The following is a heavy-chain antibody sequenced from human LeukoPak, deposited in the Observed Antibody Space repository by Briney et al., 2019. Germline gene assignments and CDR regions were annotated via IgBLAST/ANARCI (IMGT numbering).Heavy chain of an antibody. J-gene: IGHJ4*02. CDR2: IYYSGST. V-gene: IGHV4-59*01. D-gene: IGHD5-18*01. Sequence: PSETLSLTCTVSCGSISSYYGSWIRQPQGKGLEWIGYIYYSGSTNYNPSLKSRVTISVDTSKNQFSLKLSSVTAADTAVYYCARGYSYGYGYWGQGTLVTVSS. CDR1: CGSISSYY. CDR3: ARGYSYGYGY.